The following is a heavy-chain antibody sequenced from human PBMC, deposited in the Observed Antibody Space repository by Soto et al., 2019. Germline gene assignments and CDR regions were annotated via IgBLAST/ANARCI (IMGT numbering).Heavy chain of an antibody. Sequence: SETLSLTCTVSGGSISSYYWSWIRQPPGKGLEWIGYIYYSGSTNYNPSLKSRVTISVDTSKNQFSLKLSSVTAADTAVYYCARDLVTMVRGVAYNWFDPWGQGTLVTVSS. CDR1: GGSISSYY. CDR3: ARDLVTMVRGVAYNWFDP. D-gene: IGHD3-10*01. J-gene: IGHJ5*02. V-gene: IGHV4-59*01. CDR2: IYYSGST.